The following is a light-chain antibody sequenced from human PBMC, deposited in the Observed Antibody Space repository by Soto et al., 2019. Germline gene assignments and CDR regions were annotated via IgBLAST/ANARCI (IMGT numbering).Light chain of an antibody. V-gene: IGKV3-15*01. Sequence: EIVMTQSPATLSVSPGERATLSCRASQSVSSNLAWYPQKPGQAPRLLIYGASTRPTGIPARFSGSGSGTEFTLTISSLQSEDFAVYYCQQYNNWSYTFGQGTKLEIK. J-gene: IGKJ2*01. CDR2: GAS. CDR3: QQYNNWSYT. CDR1: QSVSSN.